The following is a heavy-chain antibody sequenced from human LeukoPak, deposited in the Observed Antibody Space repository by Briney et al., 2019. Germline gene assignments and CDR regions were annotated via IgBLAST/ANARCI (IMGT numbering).Heavy chain of an antibody. Sequence: SETLSLTCAVYGGSFSGYYWSWIRQPPGKGLEWIGEINHSGSTNYNPSLKSRVTISVDTSKNQFSLKLSSVTAADTAVYYCARVFRSSGFYFDYWGQGTLVTVSS. CDR2: INHSGST. CDR3: ARVFRSSGFYFDY. V-gene: IGHV4-34*01. D-gene: IGHD6-19*01. J-gene: IGHJ4*02. CDR1: GGSFSGYY.